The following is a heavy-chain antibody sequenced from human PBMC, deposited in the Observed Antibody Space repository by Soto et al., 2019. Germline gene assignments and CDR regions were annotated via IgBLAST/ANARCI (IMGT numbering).Heavy chain of an antibody. J-gene: IGHJ4*02. D-gene: IGHD6-13*01. CDR3: ARDYSSSRSFDY. Sequence: GGSLRLSCAASGFTFSSYAMSWVRQAPGKGLEWVSAISGSGGSTYYADSVKGRFTISRDNSKNTLFLQMNSLRAEDTAVYYCARDYSSSRSFDYWGQGTLVTVSS. CDR2: ISGSGGST. V-gene: IGHV3-23*01. CDR1: GFTFSSYA.